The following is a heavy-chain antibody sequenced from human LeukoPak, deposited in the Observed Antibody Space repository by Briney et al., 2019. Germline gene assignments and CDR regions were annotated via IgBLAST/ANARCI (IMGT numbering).Heavy chain of an antibody. CDR2: IIPIFGTA. CDR3: ARGYDSSGYYSRYYYYMDV. J-gene: IGHJ6*03. CDR1: GGTFSSYA. Sequence: GASVKVSCKASGGTFSSYAISWVRQAPGQGLEWMGGIIPIFGTANYPQKFQGRVPITTDESTSTAYMELSSLRSEDTAVYYCARGYDSSGYYSRYYYYMDVWGKGTPVTVSS. D-gene: IGHD3-22*01. V-gene: IGHV1-69*05.